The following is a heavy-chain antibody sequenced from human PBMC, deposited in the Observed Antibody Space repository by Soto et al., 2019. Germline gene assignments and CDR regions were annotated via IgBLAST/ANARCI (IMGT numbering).Heavy chain of an antibody. Sequence: PSETLSLTCTVSGDSISSNGYYWSWIRQHPEKGLEWIGYINYSGSTYYNPSLKSRVTISVDTSKNQFSLKLSSVTAADTAVYYCARIGVVVPAAMIGYYYYYMDVWGKGTTVTVSS. V-gene: IGHV4-31*03. J-gene: IGHJ6*03. CDR3: ARIGVVVPAAMIGYYYYYMDV. D-gene: IGHD2-2*01. CDR2: INYSGST. CDR1: GDSISSNGYY.